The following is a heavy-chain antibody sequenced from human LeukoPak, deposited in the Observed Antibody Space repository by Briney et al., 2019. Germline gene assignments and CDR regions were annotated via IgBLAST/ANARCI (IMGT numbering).Heavy chain of an antibody. J-gene: IGHJ3*02. V-gene: IGHV3-23*01. CDR2: ITGSGGST. CDR1: GFTFSSYA. CDR3: AKAGNSYGSGSTYDAFDI. D-gene: IGHD3-10*01. Sequence: GGSLRLSCAASGFTFSSYAMGWVRQAPGKGLEWVSGITGSGGSTYYAGSVKGRFTISKDNSKNTVYLQMNSLGAEDRAIYYCAKAGNSYGSGSTYDAFDIWGQGTMVTVSS.